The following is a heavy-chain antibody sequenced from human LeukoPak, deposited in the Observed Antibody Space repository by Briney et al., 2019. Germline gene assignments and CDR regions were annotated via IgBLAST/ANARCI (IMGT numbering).Heavy chain of an antibody. V-gene: IGHV3-23*01. CDR2: ISGSGGST. CDR3: ARDGHYDSSGYYDYYYYGMDV. D-gene: IGHD3-22*01. Sequence: GGSLRLSCAASGFTFSSYAMSWVRQAPGKGLEWVSAISGSGGSTYYADSVKGRFTISRDNSKNTLYLQMNSLRAEDTAVYYCARDGHYDSSGYYDYYYYGMDVWGQGTTVTVPS. CDR1: GFTFSSYA. J-gene: IGHJ6*02.